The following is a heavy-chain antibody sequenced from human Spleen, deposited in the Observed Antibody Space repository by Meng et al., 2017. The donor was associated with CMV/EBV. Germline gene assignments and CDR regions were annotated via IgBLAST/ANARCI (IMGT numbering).Heavy chain of an antibody. Sequence: QGQLQQWGAGLLKPSETLSRTCAVYGGAFSGYYWSWIRQPPGKGLEWIGEINHSGSTNYNPSLKSRVTISVDTSKNQFSLKLSSVTAADTAVYYCARGGSGSYYSGRGWFDLWGQGTLVTVSS. D-gene: IGHD1-26*01. CDR3: ARGGSGSYYSGRGWFDL. CDR1: GGAFSGYY. J-gene: IGHJ5*02. V-gene: IGHV4-34*01. CDR2: INHSGST.